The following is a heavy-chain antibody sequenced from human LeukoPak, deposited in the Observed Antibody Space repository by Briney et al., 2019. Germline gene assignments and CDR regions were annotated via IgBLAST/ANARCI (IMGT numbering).Heavy chain of an antibody. J-gene: IGHJ6*02. CDR2: ISACNGNT. CDR3: ARGAYSYGPKYYYYGMDV. Sequence: ASVKVSCKASGYTFTSYGISWVRQAPGQGLEWMGWISACNGNTNYAQKLQGRVTMTTDTSTSTAYMELRSLRSDDTAVYYCARGAYSYGPKYYYYGMDVWGQGTTVTVSS. V-gene: IGHV1-18*01. CDR1: GYTFTSYG. D-gene: IGHD5-18*01.